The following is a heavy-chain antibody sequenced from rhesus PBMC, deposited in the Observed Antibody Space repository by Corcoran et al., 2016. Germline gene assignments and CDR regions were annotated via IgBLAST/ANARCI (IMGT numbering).Heavy chain of an antibody. CDR2: IKGNGDGI. J-gene: IGHJ4*01. CDR1: GDSISSQW. Sequence: QVQLQESGPGLVRPSETLSLTCAVSGDSISSQWWTGIRLPPGKGLEWIGEIKGNGDGIYYNSALKSRVTISKDPSKNQISLELNSMTAADTAIYYCARDSSLGNGWSFDFWGQGVLVTVSS. CDR3: ARDSSLGNGWSFDF. D-gene: IGHD6S26*01. V-gene: IGHV4-80*01.